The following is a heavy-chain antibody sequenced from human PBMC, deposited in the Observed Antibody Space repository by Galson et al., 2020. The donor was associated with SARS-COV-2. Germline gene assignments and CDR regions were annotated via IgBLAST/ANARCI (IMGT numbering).Heavy chain of an antibody. V-gene: IGHV4-34*01. D-gene: IGHD3-16*01. J-gene: IGHJ5*02. Sequence: SETLSLTCAVYGGSFRNYYWTWIRQSPEKGLEWLGEINHRGSTNYNPSLKSRVAMSVDASKNQFSLSLSSVTAADTAVYYCARGPEEIIGGWFDPWGQGTLVTVSS. CDR1: GGSFRNYY. CDR2: INHRGST. CDR3: ARGPEEIIGGWFDP.